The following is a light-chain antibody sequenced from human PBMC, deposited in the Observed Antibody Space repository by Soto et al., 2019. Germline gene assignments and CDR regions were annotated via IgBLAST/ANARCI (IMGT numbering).Light chain of an antibody. CDR1: QSVTSNY. J-gene: IGKJ4*01. CDR2: GVS. CDR3: QQYGTSPLT. Sequence: EIVLTQSPGTLSLSPGERATLSCRARQSVTSNYLAWYQQKPGQAPRLLIYGVSSRATGIPDRFSGSGSGTDFTLTISRVEPEDFAVYFCQQYGTSPLTFGGGTKVVIK. V-gene: IGKV3-20*01.